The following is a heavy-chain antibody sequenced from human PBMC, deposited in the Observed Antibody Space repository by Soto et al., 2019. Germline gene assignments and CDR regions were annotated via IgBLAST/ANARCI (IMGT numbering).Heavy chain of an antibody. CDR1: GFTFSSYG. D-gene: IGHD3-10*01. V-gene: IGHV3-33*01. Sequence: QVQLVESGGGVVQPGRSLRLSCAASGFTFSSYGMHWVRQAPGKGLEWVAVIWYDGSNKYYADSVKGRFTISRDNSKNTLYLQMNSLRAEDTAVYYCAREGGVRWFGELLYPPLVDYWGQGTLVTVSS. CDR3: AREGGVRWFGELLYPPLVDY. CDR2: IWYDGSNK. J-gene: IGHJ4*02.